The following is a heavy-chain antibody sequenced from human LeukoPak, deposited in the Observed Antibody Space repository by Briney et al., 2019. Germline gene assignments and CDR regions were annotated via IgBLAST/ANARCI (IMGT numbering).Heavy chain of an antibody. Sequence: SETLSLTCTVSGGSISSYYWSWIRQPPGKGLECIGYIYYSGSTKYNPSLKSQVTMSVDTSKNQFSLKLSSVTAADTAVYYCARQQYASGNSYYLDYWGQGTLVTVSS. CDR1: GGSISSYY. J-gene: IGHJ4*02. CDR3: ARQQYASGNSYYLDY. V-gene: IGHV4-59*08. D-gene: IGHD3-10*01. CDR2: IYYSGST.